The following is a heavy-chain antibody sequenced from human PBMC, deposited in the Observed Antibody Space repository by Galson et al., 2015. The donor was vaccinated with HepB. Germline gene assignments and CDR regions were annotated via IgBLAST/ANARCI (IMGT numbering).Heavy chain of an antibody. CDR2: IYWDDDK. Sequence: PALVKPTQTLTLTCTFSGFSLSTSRMGVGWIRQPPGRALEWLALIYWDDDKRYSPSLKSRLTITKDTSKNQVVLTMTNMDPVDTATYYCTRRYCSSTSCYSRYHYYVMDVWGQGTTVTVSS. J-gene: IGHJ6*02. D-gene: IGHD2-2*02. V-gene: IGHV2-5*02. CDR1: GFSLSTSRMG. CDR3: TRRYCSSTSCYSRYHYYVMDV.